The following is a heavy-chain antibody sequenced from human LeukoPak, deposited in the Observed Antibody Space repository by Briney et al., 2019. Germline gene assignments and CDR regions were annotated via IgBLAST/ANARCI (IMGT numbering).Heavy chain of an antibody. Sequence: GASVKVSCKASGYTFTSYAMHWVRQAPGQRLEWMGWINAGNGNTKYSQKFQGRVTITRDTSASTAYMELSSLRSEDTAVYYCARDIAAAGMPPYNWFDPWGQGTLVTVSS. D-gene: IGHD6-13*01. CDR2: INAGNGNT. J-gene: IGHJ5*02. V-gene: IGHV1-3*01. CDR3: ARDIAAAGMPPYNWFDP. CDR1: GYTFTSYA.